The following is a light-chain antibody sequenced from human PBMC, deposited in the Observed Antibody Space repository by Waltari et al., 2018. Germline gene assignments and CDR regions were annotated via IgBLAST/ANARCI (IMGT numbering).Light chain of an antibody. V-gene: IGLV4-69*01. CDR1: SWHSSNV. J-gene: IGLJ3*02. CDR3: ETGGHGTWV. CDR2: VNSDGSH. Sequence: QLVVTQSPSASAPLGAPVKLTCTLSSWHSSNVIAWLQQRPAKCPRYLMKVNSDGSHSRGDEIPDRLSGASSGAERYLTISSRQSDDEADYYCETGGHGTWVFGGGTKLTVL.